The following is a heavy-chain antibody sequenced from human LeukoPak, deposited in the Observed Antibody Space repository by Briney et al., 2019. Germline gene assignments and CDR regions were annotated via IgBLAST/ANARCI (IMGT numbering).Heavy chain of an antibody. CDR2: ISSSSSYT. J-gene: IGHJ4*02. D-gene: IGHD3-22*01. Sequence: PGGSLRHSCAASGFTFSDYYMSWIRQAPGKGLEWVSYISSSSSYTNYADSVKGRFTISRDNAKNSLYLQMNSLRAEDTAVYYCARALYYDSSGPSYWGQGTLVTVSS. CDR3: ARALYYDSSGPSY. CDR1: GFTFSDYY. V-gene: IGHV3-11*05.